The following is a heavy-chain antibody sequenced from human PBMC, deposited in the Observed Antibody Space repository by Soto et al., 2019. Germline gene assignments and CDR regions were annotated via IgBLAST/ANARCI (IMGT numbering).Heavy chain of an antibody. Sequence: LXLSCAASGFTFTRYSMNWVRQAPGKGLEWVSSISSTTNYIYYADSMKGRFTVSRDNAKNSVYLEMNSLSAEDTAVYYCARESEDLTSNFDYWGQGTLVTVSS. J-gene: IGHJ4*02. CDR3: ARESEDLTSNFDY. CDR1: GFTFTRYS. CDR2: ISSTTNYI. V-gene: IGHV3-21*01.